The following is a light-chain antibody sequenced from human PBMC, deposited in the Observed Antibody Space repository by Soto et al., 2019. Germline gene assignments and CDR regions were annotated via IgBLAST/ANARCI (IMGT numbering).Light chain of an antibody. CDR3: QQYGSSGT. J-gene: IGKJ1*01. CDR1: QSVSNSY. V-gene: IGKV3-20*01. Sequence: EIVLTQSPCTLSLSPGERATLSCRASQSVSNSYLAWYQQKPGQAPRLLIYGASNRATGIPDRFSGSGSGTDFTLTISRLEPEDFAVYYCQQYGSSGTFGQGTKVDIK. CDR2: GAS.